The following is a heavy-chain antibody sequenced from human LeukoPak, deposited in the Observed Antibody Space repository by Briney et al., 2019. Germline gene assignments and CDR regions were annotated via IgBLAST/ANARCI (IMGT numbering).Heavy chain of an antibody. CDR1: GGSISSSNW. CDR3: ARRRIAAAGAAKYYYYYYMDV. Sequence: SETLSLTCAVSGGSISSSNWWSWVRQPPGKGLEWIGEINHSGSTNYNPSLKSRVTITVDTSKNQFSLKLSSVTAADTAVYYCARRRIAAAGAAKYYYYYYMDVWGKGTTVTISS. CDR2: INHSGST. D-gene: IGHD6-13*01. J-gene: IGHJ6*03. V-gene: IGHV4-4*02.